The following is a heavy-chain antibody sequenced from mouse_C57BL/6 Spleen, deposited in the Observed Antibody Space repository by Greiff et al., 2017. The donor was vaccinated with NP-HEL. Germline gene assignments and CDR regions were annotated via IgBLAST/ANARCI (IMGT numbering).Heavy chain of an antibody. J-gene: IGHJ4*01. V-gene: IGHV1-69*01. Sequence: VQLQQPGAELVMPGASVKLSCKASGYTFTSYWMHWVKQRPGQGLEWIGEIDPSDSYTNYNQKFKGKSTLTVDKSSSTAYMQLSSLTSEDSAVYYCARTLYYSNFGAMDDWGQGTSVTGSS. CDR2: IDPSDSYT. CDR3: ARTLYYSNFGAMDD. D-gene: IGHD2-5*01. CDR1: GYTFTSYW.